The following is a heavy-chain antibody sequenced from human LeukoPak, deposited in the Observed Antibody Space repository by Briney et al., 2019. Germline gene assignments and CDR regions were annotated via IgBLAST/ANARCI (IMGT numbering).Heavy chain of an antibody. J-gene: IGHJ5*02. V-gene: IGHV3-11*03. CDR1: GFTFTDYY. Sequence: GGSLRLSCAASGFTFTDYYMSWIRQAPGKGLEWVSYLSTSTTFINYADSVRGRFTISRDNAKNSLYLQMNSLRAEDTAVYYCARSPDVVETWFDLWGQGTLVTVSS. CDR2: LSTSTTFI. D-gene: IGHD2-21*01. CDR3: ARSPDVVETWFDL.